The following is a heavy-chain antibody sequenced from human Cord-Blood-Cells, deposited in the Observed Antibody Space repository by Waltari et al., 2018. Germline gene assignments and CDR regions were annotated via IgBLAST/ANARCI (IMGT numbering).Heavy chain of an antibody. J-gene: IGHJ3*02. D-gene: IGHD3-3*01. CDR3: ARGYHDFWSGYYDAFDI. V-gene: IGHV1-2*02. Sequence: QVQLVQSGAEVKKPGASVKVSCKASGYTFTGYYMHWVRQAPGQGLEWMGWINPNSGGTNHGQKCQGRGTMTRDTSISTAYMELGRLRSDDTAVYYCARGYHDFWSGYYDAFDIWGQGTMVTVSS. CDR1: GYTFTGYY. CDR2: INPNSGGT.